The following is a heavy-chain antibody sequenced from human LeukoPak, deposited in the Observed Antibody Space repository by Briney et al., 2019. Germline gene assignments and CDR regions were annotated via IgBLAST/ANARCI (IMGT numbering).Heavy chain of an antibody. J-gene: IGHJ4*02. D-gene: IGHD5-24*01. V-gene: IGHV3-7*03. CDR2: IKEDGSEK. CDR3: ARDYNYLFHY. Sequence: GGSLRLSCAASGFTFSNYWMSWVRQAPGVGLEWVANIKEDGSEKYYVDSVKGRFTISRDNAKNSLYLQMNSLRAEDTAVYCCARDYNYLFHYWGQGTLVTVSS. CDR1: GFTFSNYW.